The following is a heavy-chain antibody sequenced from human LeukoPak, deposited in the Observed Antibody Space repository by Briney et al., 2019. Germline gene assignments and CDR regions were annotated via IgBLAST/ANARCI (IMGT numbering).Heavy chain of an antibody. J-gene: IGHJ6*03. V-gene: IGHV4-38-2*02. Sequence: SETLSLTCTVSGGSISSGYYWGWIRQPPGKGLEWIGSIYHSGSTYYNPSLKSRVTISVDTSKNQFSLKLSSVTAADTAVYYCARDYGDYVTHLDYMDVWGKGTTVTVSS. CDR3: ARDYGDYVTHLDYMDV. D-gene: IGHD4-17*01. CDR1: GGSISSGYY. CDR2: IYHSGST.